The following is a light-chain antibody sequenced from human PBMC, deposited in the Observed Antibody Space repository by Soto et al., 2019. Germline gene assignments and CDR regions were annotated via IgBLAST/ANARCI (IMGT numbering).Light chain of an antibody. CDR2: TIS. Sequence: DVQLTHSPSFLAASVGDRLTITCRASQDIKRFLAWYQQKPGKAPKLLIYTISTLQSGVPSRFSGSGSGTEFTLTISSLQPDDFATYYCQQVNTYPVTFGGGTKVEL. CDR1: QDIKRF. CDR3: QQVNTYPVT. V-gene: IGKV1-9*01. J-gene: IGKJ4*01.